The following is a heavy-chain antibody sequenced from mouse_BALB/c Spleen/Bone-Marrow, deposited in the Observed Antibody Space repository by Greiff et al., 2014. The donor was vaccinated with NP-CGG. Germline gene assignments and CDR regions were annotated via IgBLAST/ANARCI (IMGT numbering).Heavy chain of an antibody. CDR3: ARTYGDSPYFYGMDY. CDR2: INPSNGRT. V-gene: IGHV1S81*02. D-gene: IGHD2-13*01. J-gene: IGHJ4*01. CDR1: GYTFTSYW. Sequence: QVQLQQSGAELVKPGTSVKLSCKTSGYTFTSYWMHWVKQRPGQGLEWIGEINPSNGRTNYNEKFKNKATLTVDKPSSTAYMQLSSLTSEDSAVYFCARTYGDSPYFYGMDYWGQGTSVTVSS.